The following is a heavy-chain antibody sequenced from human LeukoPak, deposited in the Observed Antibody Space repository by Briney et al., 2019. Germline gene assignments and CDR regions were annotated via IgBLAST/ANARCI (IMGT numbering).Heavy chain of an antibody. V-gene: IGHV4-59*01. CDR3: ARDVRYFDY. Sequence: SETLSLTCTVSGGSISSYYWSWIRQPPGKGLEWIGYIYYSGSTNYNPSLKSRVTISVDTSKNQFSLKLSSVTAEDTAVYYCARDVRYFDYWGQGTLVTVSS. CDR1: GGSISSYY. J-gene: IGHJ4*02. CDR2: IYYSGST.